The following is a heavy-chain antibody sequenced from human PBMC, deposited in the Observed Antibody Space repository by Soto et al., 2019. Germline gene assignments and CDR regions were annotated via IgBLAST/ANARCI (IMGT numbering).Heavy chain of an antibody. Sequence: PSEALSLTCAVSGGSISSSNWWSWVRQPPGKGLEWIGEIYHSGSTNYNPSLKSRVTISVDKSKNQFSLKLSSVTAADTAVYYCARVFSIAVAGYYYYGMDVWGQGTTVTVSS. V-gene: IGHV4-4*02. CDR2: IYHSGST. CDR1: GGSISSSNW. J-gene: IGHJ6*02. D-gene: IGHD6-19*01. CDR3: ARVFSIAVAGYYYYGMDV.